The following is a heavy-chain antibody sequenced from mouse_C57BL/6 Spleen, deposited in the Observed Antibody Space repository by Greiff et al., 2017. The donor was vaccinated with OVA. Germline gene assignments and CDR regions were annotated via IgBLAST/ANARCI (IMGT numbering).Heavy chain of an antibody. CDR1: GFTFSNYW. V-gene: IGHV6-3*01. J-gene: IGHJ2*01. CDR3: TRSSNYEGYFDY. Sequence: EVKVEESGGGLVQPGGSMKLSCVASGFTFSNYWMNWVRQSPEKGLEWVAQIRLKSDNYATHYAESVKGRFTISRDDSKSSVYLQMNNLRAEDTGIYYCTRSSNYEGYFDYWGQGTTLTVSS. D-gene: IGHD2-5*01. CDR2: IRLKSDNYAT.